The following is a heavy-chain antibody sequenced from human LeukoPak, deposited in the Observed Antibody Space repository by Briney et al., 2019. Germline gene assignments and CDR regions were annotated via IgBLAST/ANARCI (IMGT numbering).Heavy chain of an antibody. CDR2: IYYSGST. CDR3: ARGGDYYDSSGYYTRLFDY. CDR1: GGSISSGGYS. V-gene: IGHV4-30-2*03. D-gene: IGHD3-22*01. J-gene: IGHJ4*02. Sequence: SQTLSLTCAVSGGSISSGGYSWSWIRQPPGKGLEWIGSIYYSGSTYYNPSLKSRVTISVDTSKNQFSLKLSSVTAADTAVYYCARGGDYYDSSGYYTRLFDYWGQGTLVTVSS.